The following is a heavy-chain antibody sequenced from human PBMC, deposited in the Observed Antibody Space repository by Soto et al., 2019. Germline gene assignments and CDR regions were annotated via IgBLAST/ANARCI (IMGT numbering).Heavy chain of an antibody. D-gene: IGHD2-8*01. J-gene: IGHJ5*02. CDR1: GGTFSSYA. CDR2: IIPIFGTA. CDR3: AGDEAGTNGVWDHLWFVP. V-gene: IGHV1-69*01. Sequence: QVQLVQSGAEVKKPGSSVKVSCKASGGTFSSYAINWVRQAPGQGLEWMGGIIPIFGTANYAQKFQGRVTITGDEATSTAYMELGSLRSEATAVYYCAGDEAGTNGVWDHLWFVPWGQGTLVTVSS.